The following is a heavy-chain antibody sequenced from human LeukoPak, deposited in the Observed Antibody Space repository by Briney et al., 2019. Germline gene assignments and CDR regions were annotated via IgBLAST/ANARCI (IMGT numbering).Heavy chain of an antibody. CDR2: IWSDGSKK. Sequence: PGRSLRLSCAASGFIFSNYGFHWVRQAPGKGLEWVALIWSDGSKKYYTDSVKGRFTISRDDSKNTLFLQMNSPRAEDMAVYYCARDIGTWPNSLFDYWGQGNLVTVSS. J-gene: IGHJ4*02. CDR3: ARDIGTWPNSLFDY. D-gene: IGHD4-23*01. CDR1: GFIFSNYG. V-gene: IGHV3-33*01.